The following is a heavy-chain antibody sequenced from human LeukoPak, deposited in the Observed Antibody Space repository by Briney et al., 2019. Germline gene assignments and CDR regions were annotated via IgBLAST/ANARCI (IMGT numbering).Heavy chain of an antibody. CDR2: IYYSGST. Sequence: PSETLSLTCTVSGGSISSGDYYWIWLRQPPGKGLEWIGYIYYSGSTYYNPSLKSRLTISVDTSKNQFSLKLSSVTAADTAVYYCARGRVGRLDAFDIWGQGTMVTVSS. J-gene: IGHJ3*02. CDR1: GGSISSGDYY. CDR3: ARGRVGRLDAFDI. V-gene: IGHV4-30-4*08. D-gene: IGHD1-26*01.